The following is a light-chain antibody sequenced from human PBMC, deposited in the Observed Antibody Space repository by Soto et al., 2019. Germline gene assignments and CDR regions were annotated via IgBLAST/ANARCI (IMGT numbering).Light chain of an antibody. CDR2: GNT. Sequence: QSVLTQAPSMSGAPGQRVTISCTGSSSNIGAGFDVHWYLQLPGTAPKLLIYGNTNRPSGVPDRFSGSKSGTSASLAITGLQAEDEADYYCQSYDSSLNGVVFGGGTKVTVL. V-gene: IGLV1-40*01. CDR1: SSNIGAGFD. CDR3: QSYDSSLNGVV. J-gene: IGLJ2*01.